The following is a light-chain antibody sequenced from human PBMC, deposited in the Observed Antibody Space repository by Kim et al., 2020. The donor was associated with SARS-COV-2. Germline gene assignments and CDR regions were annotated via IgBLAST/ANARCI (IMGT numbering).Light chain of an antibody. CDR2: GAS. J-gene: IGKJ1*01. V-gene: IGKV3-20*01. Sequence: CPGERAARSCRASQSVSSNYLAGYQQKPGQAPRLLIYGASSRATGIPDRFSGSGSGTDFTLTITRLEPEDFAVYYCQQYSSSPATFGQGTKVDIK. CDR3: QQYSSSPAT. CDR1: QSVSSNY.